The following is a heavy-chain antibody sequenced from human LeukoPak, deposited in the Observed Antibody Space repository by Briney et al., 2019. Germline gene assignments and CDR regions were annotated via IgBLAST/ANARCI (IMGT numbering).Heavy chain of an antibody. J-gene: IGHJ3*02. CDR2: IYYSGST. CDR1: GGSISSSSYY. V-gene: IGHV4-39*01. Sequence: PSETLSLTCTVSGGSISSSSYYWGWIRQPPGKGLEWIGSIYYSGSTYYNPSLTSRVTISVDTSKNQFSLRLNSVTAADTAVYYCARQLGAYSYPFDIWGQGTKVTVSS. CDR3: ARQLGAYSYPFDI. D-gene: IGHD3-16*01.